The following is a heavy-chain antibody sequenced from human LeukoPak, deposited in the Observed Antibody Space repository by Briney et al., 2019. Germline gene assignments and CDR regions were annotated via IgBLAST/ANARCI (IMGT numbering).Heavy chain of an antibody. D-gene: IGHD1-1*01. CDR2: IYSSGPT. Sequence: SQTLSLTCTVSGDSISSGDDYGNWIRQRPGTGLEWIGYIYSSGPTYHNPSLKSRVSMSVYPSKNQFSLNLGSVTAADTAVYYCARGLNAQDDLDAFDIWGQGTVVTVSS. V-gene: IGHV4-31*03. CDR1: GDSISSGDDY. J-gene: IGHJ3*02. CDR3: ARGLNAQDDLDAFDI.